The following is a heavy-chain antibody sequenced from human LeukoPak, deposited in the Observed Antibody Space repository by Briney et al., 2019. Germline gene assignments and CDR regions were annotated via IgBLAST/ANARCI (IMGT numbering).Heavy chain of an antibody. Sequence: SETLSLTCAVYGGSFSGYYWSWIRQPPGKGLEWIGEINHSGSTNYNPSLKSRVTISVDTSKNQFSLKLSSVIAADTAVYYCATRAGKLGIPHWGQGTLVTVSS. CDR3: ATRAGKLGIPH. D-gene: IGHD7-27*01. CDR1: GGSFSGYY. CDR2: INHSGST. J-gene: IGHJ4*02. V-gene: IGHV4-34*01.